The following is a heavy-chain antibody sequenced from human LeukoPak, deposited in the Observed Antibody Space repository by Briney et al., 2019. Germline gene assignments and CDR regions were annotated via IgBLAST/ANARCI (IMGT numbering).Heavy chain of an antibody. Sequence: SETLSLTCTVSGGSISSYYWSWIRQSPGKGLECIGYIYYNGGTDYNPSLKSRVTISVDTSKNQFSLKLTSVTAADTAVYYCARVLIVGTSYHFDYWGRGTLVTVSS. CDR2: IYYNGGT. CDR1: GGSISSYY. V-gene: IGHV4-59*01. J-gene: IGHJ4*02. CDR3: ARVLIVGTSYHFDY. D-gene: IGHD1-26*01.